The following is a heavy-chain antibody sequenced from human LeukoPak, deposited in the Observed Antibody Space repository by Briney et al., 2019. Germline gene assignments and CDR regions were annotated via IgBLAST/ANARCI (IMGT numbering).Heavy chain of an antibody. V-gene: IGHV1-18*04. D-gene: IGHD3-3*01. CDR2: ISAYNGNT. CDR3: ARVSGISYYHCDY. J-gene: IGHJ4*02. Sequence: ASVKVSCKASGYTFTSYGISWVRQAPGQGLEWMGWISAYNGNTNYAQKLQGRVTMTTDTSTSTAYTELRSLRSDDTAVYYCARVSGISYYHCDYWGQGTLVTVSS. CDR1: GYTFTSYG.